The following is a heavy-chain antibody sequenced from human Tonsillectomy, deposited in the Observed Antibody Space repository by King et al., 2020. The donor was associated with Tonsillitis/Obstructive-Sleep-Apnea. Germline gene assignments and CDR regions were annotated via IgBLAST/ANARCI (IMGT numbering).Heavy chain of an antibody. Sequence: VQLVESGGGVVQPGGSLRLSCAASGFTFDDYAMHWVRQAPGKGLEWGSLISGDGGSTYYADSVRGRFTISRDNSKNSLYLQMNRLRTEDTALYYCAKASRLCAGSAYWGQGTLVTVSS. V-gene: IGHV3-43*02. D-gene: IGHD2-21*01. J-gene: IGHJ4*02. CDR3: AKASRLCAGSAY. CDR1: GFTFDDYA. CDR2: ISGDGGST.